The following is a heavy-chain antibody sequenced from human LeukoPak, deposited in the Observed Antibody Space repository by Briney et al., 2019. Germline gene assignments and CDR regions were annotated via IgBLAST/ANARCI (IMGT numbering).Heavy chain of an antibody. V-gene: IGHV1-69*04. Sequence: GASVNLSCTTAACTFSSYAISWGGRAPGQALGWMGRIIPILGIANYAQKFQGRVTITADKSTSTAYMELSSLRSEDTAVYYCARDGFRGAMDYWGQGSLVSVSS. J-gene: IGHJ4*02. CDR2: IIPILGIA. CDR1: ACTFSSYA. CDR3: ARDGFRGAMDY. D-gene: IGHD3-16*01.